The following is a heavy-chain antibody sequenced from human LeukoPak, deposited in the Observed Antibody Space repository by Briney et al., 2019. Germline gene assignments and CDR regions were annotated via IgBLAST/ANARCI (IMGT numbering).Heavy chain of an antibody. V-gene: IGHV3-33*01. Sequence: GGSLRLSCAASGFTFSSYGMHWVRQAPGKGLEWVAVIWYDGSNKYYADSVKGRFTISRDNSKNTLYLQMNSLRAEDTAVYYCARVSYCSGGSCYYYYGMDVWGQGTTVAVSS. CDR1: GFTFSSYG. D-gene: IGHD2-15*01. J-gene: IGHJ6*02. CDR3: ARVSYCSGGSCYYYYGMDV. CDR2: IWYDGSNK.